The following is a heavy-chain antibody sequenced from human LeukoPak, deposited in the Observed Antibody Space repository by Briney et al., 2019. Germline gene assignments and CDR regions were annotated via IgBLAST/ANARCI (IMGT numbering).Heavy chain of an antibody. CDR2: IWYDGSYK. V-gene: IGHV3-33*01. CDR3: ARDSGSGSFQPDY. D-gene: IGHD3-10*01. Sequence: GGSLRLSCAASGFTFSSYSIHWVRQAPGKGLEWVAVIWYDGSYKYYADSLKGRFTIPRDNSKNTLYLQMNSLRAEDTAVYYCARDSGSGSFQPDYWGQGTLVTVSS. J-gene: IGHJ4*02. CDR1: GFTFSSYS.